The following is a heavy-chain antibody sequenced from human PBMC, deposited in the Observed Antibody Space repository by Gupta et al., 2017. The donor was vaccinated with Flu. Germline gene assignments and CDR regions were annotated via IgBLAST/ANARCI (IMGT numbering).Heavy chain of an antibody. Sequence: EVQLLESGGGLVQPGGSLRLSCAASGFTFSSYAMSWVRQAPGKGLEWVSAISGSGGSTYYADSVKGRFTISRDNSKNTLYLQMNSLRAEDTAVYYCAKGDYYDSSGYWALDAFDIWGQGTMVTVFS. V-gene: IGHV3-23*01. CDR1: GFTFSSYA. J-gene: IGHJ3*02. CDR3: AKGDYYDSSGYWALDAFDI. D-gene: IGHD3-22*01. CDR2: ISGSGGST.